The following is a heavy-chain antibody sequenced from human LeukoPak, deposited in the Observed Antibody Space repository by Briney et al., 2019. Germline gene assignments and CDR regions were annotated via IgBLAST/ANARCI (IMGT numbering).Heavy chain of an antibody. CDR1: GGSISSGNW. D-gene: IGHD3-10*01. CDR2: IYHSGST. V-gene: IGHV4-4*02. Sequence: SETLSLTCAVSGGSISSGNWWSWVRQPPGKGLEWIGEIYHSGSTNYNPSLKSRVAISVDTSKNQFSLKLSSVTAADTAVYYCARRGAGRITMVRGVITRFDYWGQGTLVTVSS. J-gene: IGHJ4*02. CDR3: ARRGAGRITMVRGVITRFDY.